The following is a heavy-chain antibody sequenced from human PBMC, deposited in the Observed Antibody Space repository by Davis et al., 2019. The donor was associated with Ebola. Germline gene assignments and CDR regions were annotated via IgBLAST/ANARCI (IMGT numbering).Heavy chain of an antibody. V-gene: IGHV3-23*01. J-gene: IGHJ6*03. D-gene: IGHD3-22*01. CDR3: AKGHLSVANGYYPYYYYYYMDV. CDR1: GITFSIYG. CDR2: ISGSGSST. Sequence: GGSLRLSCAASGITFSIYGMSWVRQAPGKGLEWVSSISGSGSSTYYAGSVKGRFTISRDNSKNTLYLQLNSLRGEDTAIYYCAKGHLSVANGYYPYYYYYYMDVWGKGTTVTVSS.